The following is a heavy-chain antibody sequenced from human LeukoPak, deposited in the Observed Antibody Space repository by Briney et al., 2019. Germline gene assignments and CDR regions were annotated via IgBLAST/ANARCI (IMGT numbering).Heavy chain of an antibody. V-gene: IGHV4-4*07. J-gene: IGHJ4*02. D-gene: IGHD5-12*01. Sequence: SETLSLTCSVSGDSMNGYYWIWIRQTAGKGLEWIGRLSTGGNAECNPSLKSRVTMSVETSKSQFSLKLTSVTAADTAIYYCARGLRWDSGNDWGPEHWGQGVLVTVSS. CDR3: ARGLRWDSGNDWGPEH. CDR1: GDSMNGYY. CDR2: LSTGGNA.